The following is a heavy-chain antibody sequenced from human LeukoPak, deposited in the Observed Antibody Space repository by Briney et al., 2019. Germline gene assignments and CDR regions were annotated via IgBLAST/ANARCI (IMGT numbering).Heavy chain of an antibody. CDR3: ARGSSRSPREAFDI. CDR2: ISPSGGST. D-gene: IGHD1-26*01. CDR1: GYIFSSYY. Sequence: GASVKVSCKASGYIFSSYYMHGVRQAPGQGLEWMGIISPSGGSTTYAQKFQGRVTMTRDTSTSTVYMELSSLKSEDTAVHYCARGSSRSPREAFDIWGQGTMVTVSS. J-gene: IGHJ3*02. V-gene: IGHV1-46*01.